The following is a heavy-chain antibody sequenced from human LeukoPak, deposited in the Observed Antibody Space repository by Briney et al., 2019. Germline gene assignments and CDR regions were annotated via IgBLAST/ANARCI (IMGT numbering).Heavy chain of an antibody. CDR1: GGSISSYY. CDR3: ATAGIVARRYFDY. Sequence: SETLSLTCTVSGGSISSYYWSWIRQPPGKGLEWIGYIHYSGTTNYSPSLKSRVIISVDTSKNQFSLKLSSVTAADTAVYYCATAGIVARRYFDYWGQGTLVTVSS. D-gene: IGHD1-26*01. CDR2: IHYSGTT. V-gene: IGHV4-59*08. J-gene: IGHJ4*02.